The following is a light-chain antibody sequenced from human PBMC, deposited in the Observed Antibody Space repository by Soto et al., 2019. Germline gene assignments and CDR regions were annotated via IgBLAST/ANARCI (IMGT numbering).Light chain of an antibody. CDR3: QKYNSAPNT. Sequence: DIQMTQSPSSLSASVGDRVTITCRASQDISNYLAWYPQKPGKVPKLLIYAASTLQAGVQSRFSGSGSGTVFTLTINSLQPEDVATYYCQKYNSAPNTFGRGTRLEIK. CDR1: QDISNY. CDR2: AAS. V-gene: IGKV1-27*01. J-gene: IGKJ2*01.